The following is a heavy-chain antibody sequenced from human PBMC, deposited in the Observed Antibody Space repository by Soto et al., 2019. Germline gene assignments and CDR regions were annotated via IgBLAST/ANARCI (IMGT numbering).Heavy chain of an antibody. CDR2: ISGSGGRT. CDR1: GFTFSSYA. Sequence: GGSLRLSCAASGFTFSSYAMSWVRQAPGKGLEWVSAISGSGGRTYYADSVKGRFTISRDNSKNTLYLQMNSLRAEDTAVYYCAKDTPPYCGGDCYTDYWGQGTLVTVSS. J-gene: IGHJ4*02. V-gene: IGHV3-23*01. CDR3: AKDTPPYCGGDCYTDY. D-gene: IGHD2-21*02.